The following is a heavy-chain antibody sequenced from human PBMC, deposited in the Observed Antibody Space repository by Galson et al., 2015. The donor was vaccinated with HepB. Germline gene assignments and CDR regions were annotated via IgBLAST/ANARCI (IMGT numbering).Heavy chain of an antibody. CDR3: ARAGLAGRGYFDY. CDR1: GGTFSSYA. Sequence: SCKASGGTFSSYAISWVRQAPGQGLEWMGGIIPILGIANYAQKFQGRVTMTRDTSISTAYMELSSLRSEDTAVYYCARAGLAGRGYFDYWGQGTLVTVSS. J-gene: IGHJ4*02. CDR2: IIPILGIA. V-gene: IGHV1-69*10. D-gene: IGHD6-19*01.